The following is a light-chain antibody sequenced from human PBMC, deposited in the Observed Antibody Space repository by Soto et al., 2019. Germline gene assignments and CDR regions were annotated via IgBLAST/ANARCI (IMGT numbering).Light chain of an antibody. Sequence: EIVLTQSPGTLSLSPGERATLSCRASQSVTTNYLAWYQRKPGQAPRLLIYGASSRATGIPNRFSGSGSGTDFTLTISRLEPEDCAVYYCQHYGSSPRFGQGTKVEIK. CDR3: QHYGSSPR. J-gene: IGKJ1*01. V-gene: IGKV3-20*01. CDR2: GAS. CDR1: QSVTTNY.